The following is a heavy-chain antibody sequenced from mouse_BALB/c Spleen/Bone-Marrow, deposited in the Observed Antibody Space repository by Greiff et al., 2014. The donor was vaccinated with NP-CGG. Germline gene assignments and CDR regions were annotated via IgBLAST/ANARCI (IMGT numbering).Heavy chain of an antibody. D-gene: IGHD1-1*01. Sequence: EVQRVESGAELVKPGASVKLSCTASGFNIKDTYMHWVKQRPEQSLEWIGRIDPANGNTKYDPKFQGKATITADTSSNTAYLQLSSLTSEDTAVYYCARYYYGSSYFDYWGQGTTLTVSS. V-gene: IGHV14-3*02. CDR3: ARYYYGSSYFDY. CDR1: GFNIKDTY. J-gene: IGHJ2*01. CDR2: IDPANGNT.